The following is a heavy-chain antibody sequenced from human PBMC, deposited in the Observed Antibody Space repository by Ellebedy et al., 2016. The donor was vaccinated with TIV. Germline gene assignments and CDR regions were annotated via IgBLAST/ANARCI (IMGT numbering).Heavy chain of an antibody. CDR1: GGSFSGYY. V-gene: IGHV4-34*01. Sequence: SETLSLTCAVYGGSFSGYYWSWIRQPPGKGLEWIGEINHSGSTNYNPSLKSRVTISVDTSKNQFSLKLSSVTAADTAVYYCARPARQYYYDSSGTQGWFDPWGQGTLVTVSS. CDR2: INHSGST. J-gene: IGHJ5*02. CDR3: ARPARQYYYDSSGTQGWFDP. D-gene: IGHD3-22*01.